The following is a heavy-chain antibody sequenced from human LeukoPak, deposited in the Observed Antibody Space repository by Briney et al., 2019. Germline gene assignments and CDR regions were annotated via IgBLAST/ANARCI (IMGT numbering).Heavy chain of an antibody. Sequence: GGSLRLSCAASGFTFSSHAMHWVRQAPGKGLEWVALISYDGSNKYYADSVKGRFTISRDNSKNTLYLQMNSLRAEDTAEYYCARGGSGSYYYYFYYMDVWGKGTTVTVSS. CDR1: GFTFSSHA. J-gene: IGHJ6*03. CDR3: ARGGSGSYYYYFYYMDV. CDR2: ISYDGSNK. D-gene: IGHD3-10*01. V-gene: IGHV3-30-3*01.